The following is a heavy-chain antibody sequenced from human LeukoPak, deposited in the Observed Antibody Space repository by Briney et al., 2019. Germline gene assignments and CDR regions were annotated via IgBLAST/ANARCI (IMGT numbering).Heavy chain of an antibody. CDR1: GFTFSSFA. V-gene: IGHV3-23*01. CDR3: ANTYSSSWYPLFDS. CDR2: IIGSGDST. D-gene: IGHD6-13*01. Sequence: PGGSLRLSCAASGFTFSSFAMGWVRQAPGKGLEWVSTIIGSGDSTYYADSVKGRFTISRDNSKNTLYLQMNSLRAEDTAVYYCANTYSSSWYPLFDSWGQGTLVTVSS. J-gene: IGHJ4*02.